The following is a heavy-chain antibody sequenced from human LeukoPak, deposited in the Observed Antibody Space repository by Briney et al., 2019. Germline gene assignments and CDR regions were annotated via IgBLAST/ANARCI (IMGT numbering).Heavy chain of an antibody. Sequence: GGSLRLSCAASGFTFSDYYMSWIRQAPGKGLEWVSYINSSGSTIYYADSVKGRFTISRDNAKNSLYLQMNRLRAEDTAVYYCAKDPYSSGWYNWFDPWGQGTLVTVSS. CDR2: INSSGSTI. CDR3: AKDPYSSGWYNWFDP. J-gene: IGHJ5*02. D-gene: IGHD6-19*01. CDR1: GFTFSDYY. V-gene: IGHV3-11*01.